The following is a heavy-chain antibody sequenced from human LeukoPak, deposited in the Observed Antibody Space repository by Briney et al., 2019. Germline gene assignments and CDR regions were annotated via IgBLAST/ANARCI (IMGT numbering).Heavy chain of an antibody. CDR3: AKVETSGGANCYALDY. CDR1: GFTFSSYA. Sequence: GGSLRLSCAASGFTFSSYAMTWVRQAPDKGLEWVSAISGSDGSTYYADSVKGRFTISRDDSQNTLYLQMNSLSAEDTAVYYCAKVETSGGANCYALDYWGQGTLVTVAS. J-gene: IGHJ4*02. D-gene: IGHD2-2*01. V-gene: IGHV3-23*01. CDR2: ISGSDGST.